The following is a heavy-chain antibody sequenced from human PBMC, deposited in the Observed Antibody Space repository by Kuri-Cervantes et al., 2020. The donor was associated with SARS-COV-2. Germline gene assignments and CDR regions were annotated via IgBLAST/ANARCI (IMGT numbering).Heavy chain of an antibody. CDR3: ATASTSFDD. J-gene: IGHJ4*02. Sequence: SETLSLTCSVSGGSINSYYWSWIRQAPGKRLEWRGHVYYDGATNYNHPLKRRATISLATSKSQFFLQWDSVTAADTAVYFCATASTSFDDWGQGTPVTVSS. D-gene: IGHD4-11*01. CDR1: GGSINSYY. CDR2: VYYDGAT. V-gene: IGHV4-59*01.